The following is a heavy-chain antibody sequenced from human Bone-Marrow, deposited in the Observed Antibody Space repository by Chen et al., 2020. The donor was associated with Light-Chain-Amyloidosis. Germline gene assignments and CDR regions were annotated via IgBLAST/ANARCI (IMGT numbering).Heavy chain of an antibody. CDR2: VWYDGSKK. Sequence: VQLVESGVGAVQPGKSLRLSCAASGFLFNTYAMHWVRQAPGKGLEWVATVWYDGSKKQYGDSVKGRFTISRDNSKNTIYLQMNNLTVEDTAVYFCARDRPKLGVWYFDLWGRGTLLTVSS. V-gene: IGHV3-33*01. CDR3: ARDRPKLGVWYFDL. J-gene: IGHJ2*01. D-gene: IGHD7-27*01. CDR1: GFLFNTYA.